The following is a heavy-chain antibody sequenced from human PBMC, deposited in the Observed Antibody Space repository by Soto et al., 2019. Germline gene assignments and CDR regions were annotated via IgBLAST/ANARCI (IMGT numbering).Heavy chain of an antibody. Sequence: GASVKVSCKASGYTFTTYGISWVRQAPGQGLEWMGWISTYNGNTNYAQKFQGRVTMTTDTSTSTAYMELRSLRSDDTAVYYCAREVYYDSSRYYTPFDSWGQGTPVTVSS. CDR2: ISTYNGNT. J-gene: IGHJ4*02. CDR3: AREVYYDSSRYYTPFDS. D-gene: IGHD3-22*01. CDR1: GYTFTTYG. V-gene: IGHV1-18*04.